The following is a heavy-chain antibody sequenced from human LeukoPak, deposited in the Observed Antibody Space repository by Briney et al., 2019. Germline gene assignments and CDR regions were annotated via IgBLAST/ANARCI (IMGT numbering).Heavy chain of an antibody. CDR1: GFRFRTYA. Sequence: GGSLRLSCGTSGFRFRTYAMTWVRQAPGKGLEWVSTITDVGDRALYIDSVRSRLTMFRDDSKNTLYLQMNSLRAEDTAVYYCTKDQVFRLGSMDFWGQGTLVTVSS. D-gene: IGHD7-27*01. CDR2: ITDVGDRA. V-gene: IGHV3-23*01. J-gene: IGHJ4*02. CDR3: TKDQVFRLGSMDF.